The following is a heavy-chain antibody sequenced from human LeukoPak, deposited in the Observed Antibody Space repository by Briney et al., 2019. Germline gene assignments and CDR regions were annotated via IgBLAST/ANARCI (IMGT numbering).Heavy chain of an antibody. J-gene: IGHJ5*02. CDR2: IWYDGSNK. CDR3: ARRYCSGGSCYSFRGDWFDP. Sequence: GGSLRLSCAASGFTFSSYGMHWVRQAPGKGLEWVAVIWYDGSNKYHADSVKGRFTISRDSSKNTLYLQMNSLRADDTAVYYCARRYCSGGSCYSFRGDWFDPWGQGTLVTVSS. CDR1: GFTFSSYG. V-gene: IGHV3-33*01. D-gene: IGHD2-15*01.